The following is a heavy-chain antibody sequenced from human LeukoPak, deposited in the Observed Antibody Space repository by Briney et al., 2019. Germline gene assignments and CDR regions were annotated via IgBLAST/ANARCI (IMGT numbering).Heavy chain of an antibody. Sequence: SETLSLTCTVSGGSISSYYWSWIRQPPGKGLEWIGYTYYSGSTYYNPSLKSRATISVDTSKNQFPLKLTSVTAADTAVYYCARPYYYDSRIDPWGQGTLVTVSS. CDR2: TYYSGST. CDR1: GGSISSYY. J-gene: IGHJ5*02. CDR3: ARPYYYDSRIDP. D-gene: IGHD3-22*01. V-gene: IGHV4-59*08.